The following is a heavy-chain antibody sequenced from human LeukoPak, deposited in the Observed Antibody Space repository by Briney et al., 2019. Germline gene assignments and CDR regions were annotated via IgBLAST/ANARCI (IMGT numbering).Heavy chain of an antibody. J-gene: IGHJ4*02. CDR1: GYTFTGYY. CDR3: ARVSYRGVTTCGY. Sequence: ASVKVSCKASGYTFTGYYMHWVRQAPGQGLEWMGIINPSGGSTSYAQKFQGRVTMTRDMSTSTVYMELSRLRSDDTAVYYCARVSYRGVTTCGYWGQGTLVTVSS. CDR2: INPSGGST. D-gene: IGHD3-3*01. V-gene: IGHV1-46*01.